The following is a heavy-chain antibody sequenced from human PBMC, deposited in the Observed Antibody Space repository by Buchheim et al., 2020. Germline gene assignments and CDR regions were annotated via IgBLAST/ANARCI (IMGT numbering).Heavy chain of an antibody. Sequence: QVQLQQWGAGLLKPSETLSLTCAVYGGSFSGYYWSWIRQPPGKGLEWIGYISYTGSAYYNPSLKSRVTISVDTSKNQFSLKLSSVTAADTAVYYCAREGRSREVLPIWGQGT. D-gene: IGHD5-18*01. V-gene: IGHV4-34*01. CDR3: AREGRSREVLPI. CDR1: GGSFSGYY. CDR2: ISYTGSA. J-gene: IGHJ3*02.